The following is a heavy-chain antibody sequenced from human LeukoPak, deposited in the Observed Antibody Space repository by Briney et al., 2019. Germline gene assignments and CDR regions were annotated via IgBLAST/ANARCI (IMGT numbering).Heavy chain of an antibody. CDR2: ISSSSYI. D-gene: IGHD3-22*01. Sequence: GGSLRLSCAASGFTFSSYSMNWVRQAPGKGLEWVSSISSSSYIYYADSVKGRFTISRDNAKNSLYLQMNSLRAEDTAVYYCARDCVGYYYDSSGYWTWGQGTLVTVSS. J-gene: IGHJ5*02. CDR3: ARDCVGYYYDSSGYWT. V-gene: IGHV3-21*01. CDR1: GFTFSSYS.